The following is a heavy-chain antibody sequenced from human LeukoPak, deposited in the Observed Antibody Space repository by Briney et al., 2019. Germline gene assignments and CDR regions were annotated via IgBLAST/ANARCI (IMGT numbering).Heavy chain of an antibody. V-gene: IGHV3-23*01. J-gene: IGHJ4*02. CDR3: ARRAKYSGYDYDY. CDR2: ISRSGGST. CDR1: GFTFSSYA. Sequence: GGSLRLSCAASGFTFSSYAMSWVRQAPGKGLEWVSPISRSGGSTYYADSVKGRFTISRDNAKNSLYLQMNSLRAEDTAVYYCARRAKYSGYDYDYWGQGTLVTVSS. D-gene: IGHD5-12*01.